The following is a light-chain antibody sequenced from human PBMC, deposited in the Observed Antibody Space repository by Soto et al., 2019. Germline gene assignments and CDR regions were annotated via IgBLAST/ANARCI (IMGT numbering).Light chain of an antibody. J-gene: IGKJ1*01. Sequence: EIVLTQSPGTLSLSPGERATLSCRASQSISSSHLAWYQQKPGQAPRLLISGASSRATGIPDRFSGSGSGTDFTLTISRLEPEDFAVYYCQQYGSTPPWTFGQGTKVDI. CDR2: GAS. CDR1: QSISSSH. CDR3: QQYGSTPPWT. V-gene: IGKV3-20*01.